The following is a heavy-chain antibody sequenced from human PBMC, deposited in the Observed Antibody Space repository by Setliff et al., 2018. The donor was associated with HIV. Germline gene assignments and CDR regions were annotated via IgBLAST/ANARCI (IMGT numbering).Heavy chain of an antibody. CDR2: VYHSGKT. CDR3: AKHDFGEGSCFDP. V-gene: IGHV4-38-2*02. J-gene: IGHJ5*02. CDR1: GQFISDGYY. Sequence: SETLSLTCTVSGQFISDGYYWGWIRQPPGKGLEWIGSVYHSGKTYYNPSLKSRVTMSADTSKNQISLMLRSMTAADTAVYYCAKHDFGEGSCFDPWGQGSLVTAPQ. D-gene: IGHD3-16*01.